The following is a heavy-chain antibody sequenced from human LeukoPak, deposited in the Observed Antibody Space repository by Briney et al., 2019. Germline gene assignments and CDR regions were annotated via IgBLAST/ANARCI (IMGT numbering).Heavy chain of an antibody. V-gene: IGHV4-59*01. CDR1: GRSISSYY. CDR2: IYYSGST. J-gene: IGHJ4*02. Sequence: PSETLSLTCTVSGRSISSYYWSWIRQPPGKGLEWIGYIYYSGSTNYNPSLKSRVTISVDTSKNQFSLKLSSVTAADTAVYYCARGYDSSGLVDYWGQGTLVTVSS. CDR3: ARGYDSSGLVDY. D-gene: IGHD3-22*01.